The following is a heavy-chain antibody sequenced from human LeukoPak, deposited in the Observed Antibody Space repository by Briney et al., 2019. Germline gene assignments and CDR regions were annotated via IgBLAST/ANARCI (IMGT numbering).Heavy chain of an antibody. CDR2: IYYSGST. Sequence: SETLSLTCTVSGGSISSSSYYWGWIRQPPGKGLEWIGSIYYSGSTYYNPSLKSRVTISVDTSKNQFSLKLSSVTAADTAVYYCARPHPQGYCYPHDAFDIWGQGTMVTVSS. V-gene: IGHV4-39*01. J-gene: IGHJ3*02. CDR1: GGSISSSSYY. D-gene: IGHD2-21*01. CDR3: ARPHPQGYCYPHDAFDI.